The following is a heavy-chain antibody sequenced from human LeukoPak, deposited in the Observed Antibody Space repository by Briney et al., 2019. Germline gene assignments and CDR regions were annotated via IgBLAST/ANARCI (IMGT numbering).Heavy chain of an antibody. CDR3: ASKGVRYYDSSGYYGGSAFDI. Sequence: SVKVSCKASGGTFSSYTISWVRQAPGQGLEWMGRIIPILGIANYAQKFQGRVTITADKSTSTAYMALSSLRSEDTAVYYCASKGVRYYDSSGYYGGSAFDIWGQGTMVTVSS. V-gene: IGHV1-69*02. D-gene: IGHD3-22*01. J-gene: IGHJ3*02. CDR1: GGTFSSYT. CDR2: IIPILGIA.